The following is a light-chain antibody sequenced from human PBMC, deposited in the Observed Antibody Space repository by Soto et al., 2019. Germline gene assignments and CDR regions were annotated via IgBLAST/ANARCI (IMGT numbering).Light chain of an antibody. CDR3: QQYDNSPPMYT. J-gene: IGKJ2*01. CDR2: GVS. Sequence: EIVLTQSPGTLSLSPGERATLSCRASQSVSSSYLAWYQQRPGQAPRLLIYGVSNRAIGIPDRFSGSGSGTDFTLTISRLEPEDFGVYYCQQYDNSPPMYTFGQGTKLEIK. CDR1: QSVSSSY. V-gene: IGKV3-20*01.